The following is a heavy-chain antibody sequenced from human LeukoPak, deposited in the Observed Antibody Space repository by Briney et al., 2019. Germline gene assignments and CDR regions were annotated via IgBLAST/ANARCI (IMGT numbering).Heavy chain of an antibody. J-gene: IGHJ4*02. V-gene: IGHV4-59*08. D-gene: IGHD1-26*01. CDR1: GGSISSYY. Sequence: PSETLSLTCTVSGGSISSYYRSWIRQPPGKGLEWIGYIYYSGSTNYNPSLKSRVTISVDTSKNQFSLKLSSVTAADTAVYYCARHTQSSGSYIIWGQGTLVTVSS. CDR3: ARHTQSSGSYII. CDR2: IYYSGST.